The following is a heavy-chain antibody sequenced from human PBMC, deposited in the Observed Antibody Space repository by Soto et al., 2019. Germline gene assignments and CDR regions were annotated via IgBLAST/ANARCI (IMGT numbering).Heavy chain of an antibody. J-gene: IGHJ5*02. V-gene: IGHV3-48*01. CDR3: ARDSYSGYDYPNCFDP. Sequence: EVQLVESGGGLVQPGGSLRLSCAASGFTFSSYSMNWVRQAPGKGLEWVSYISSSSSTIYYADSVKGRFTISRDNAKNSLYLQMNSLRAEDTAVYYCARDSYSGYDYPNCFDPWGQGTLVTVSS. CDR2: ISSSSSTI. CDR1: GFTFSSYS. D-gene: IGHD5-12*01.